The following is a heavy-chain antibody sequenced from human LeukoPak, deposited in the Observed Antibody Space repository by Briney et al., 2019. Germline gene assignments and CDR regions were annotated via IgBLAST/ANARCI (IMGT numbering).Heavy chain of an antibody. CDR2: ISAYNGNT. J-gene: IGHJ5*02. CDR3: ARVSNYYDFWSGYYRVKDWFDP. V-gene: IGHV1-18*01. D-gene: IGHD3-3*01. CDR1: GYTFTSYG. Sequence: ASVKVSCKASGYTFTSYGISWVRQAPGQGLEWMGWISAYNGNTNYAQKLQGRVTMTTDTSTSTAYMELRSLRCEDTAVYYCARVSNYYDFWSGYYRVKDWFDPWGQGTLVTVSS.